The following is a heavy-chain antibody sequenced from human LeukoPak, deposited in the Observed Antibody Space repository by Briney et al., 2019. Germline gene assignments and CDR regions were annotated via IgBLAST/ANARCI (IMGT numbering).Heavy chain of an antibody. D-gene: IGHD5-24*01. CDR1: GGSISSSSYY. V-gene: IGHV4-39*01. J-gene: IGHJ3*02. CDR3: ARIVEMATIDAFDT. Sequence: PSETLSLTCTVSGGSISSSSYYWGWIRQPPEKGLEWIGSIYYSGSTYYNPSLKSRVTISVDTSKNQFSLKLSSVTAADTAVYYCARIVEMATIDAFDTWGQGTMVTVSS. CDR2: IYYSGST.